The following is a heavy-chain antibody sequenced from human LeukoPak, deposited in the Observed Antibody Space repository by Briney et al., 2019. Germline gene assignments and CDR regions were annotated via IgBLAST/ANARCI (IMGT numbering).Heavy chain of an antibody. CDR2: ISDSGGST. J-gene: IGHJ4*02. CDR1: GFTFSSYS. D-gene: IGHD3-22*01. CDR3: AKVTYYYDSSGLRTRTFDY. Sequence: PGGSLRLSCAASGFTFSSYSMNWVRQAPGKGLEWVSAISDSGGSTYYADSVKGRFTISRDNSKNTLYLQMNSLRAEDTAVYYCAKVTYYYDSSGLRTRTFDYWGQGTLVTVSS. V-gene: IGHV3-23*01.